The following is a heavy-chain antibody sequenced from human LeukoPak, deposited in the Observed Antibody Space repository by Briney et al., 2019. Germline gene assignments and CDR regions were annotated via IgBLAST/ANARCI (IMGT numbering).Heavy chain of an antibody. CDR2: ISAYNGNT. CDR1: GYTFTSYG. D-gene: IGHD3-22*01. CDR3: ARDDDNYYDSSGYHKYDY. Sequence: PLASVKVSCTASGYTFTSYGISWVRQAPGQGLEWRGWISAYNGNTNYAQKLQGRVTMTTDTSTSTAYMDLRSLTSDDTAVYYCARDDDNYYDSSGYHKYDYWGQGTLVTVSS. V-gene: IGHV1-18*01. J-gene: IGHJ4*02.